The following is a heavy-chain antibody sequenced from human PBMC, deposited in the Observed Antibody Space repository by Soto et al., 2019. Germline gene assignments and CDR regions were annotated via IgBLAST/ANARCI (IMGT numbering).Heavy chain of an antibody. CDR3: AQTPRCCSGGGCYGGYFDY. Sequence: EVQLLESGGGLVQPGGSLRLSCAASGFTWSSYAMSWVRQAPGKGLEWVSANSGGGGTTYYADSVKGRFTISRDNSQNTLYLQMNRLGAEDTGVYYCAQTPRCCSGGGCYGGYFDYWGQGTLVTVCS. CDR2: NSGGGGTT. CDR1: GFTWSSYA. D-gene: IGHD2-15*01. J-gene: IGHJ4*02. V-gene: IGHV3-23*01.